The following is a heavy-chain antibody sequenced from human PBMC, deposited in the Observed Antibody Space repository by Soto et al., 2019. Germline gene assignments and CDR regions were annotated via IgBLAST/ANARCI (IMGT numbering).Heavy chain of an antibody. CDR1: GGSVSSPSYN. Sequence: QVQLQESGPGLVKPSETLSLTCTVSGGSVSSPSYNWSWLRQPPGKGLEWIGYIYYTGSNIYNPSLQSRVTISVDTSKNQFSLKLSSVTAADTAVYYCALSSSSNWYEYYWGQGTLVTVSS. V-gene: IGHV4-61*01. CDR3: ALSSSSNWYEYY. J-gene: IGHJ4*02. D-gene: IGHD6-13*01. CDR2: IYYTGSN.